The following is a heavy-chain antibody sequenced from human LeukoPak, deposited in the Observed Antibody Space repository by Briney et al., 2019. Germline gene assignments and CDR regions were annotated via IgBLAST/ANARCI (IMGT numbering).Heavy chain of an antibody. V-gene: IGHV4-39*07. Sequence: SETLSLTCSVSGGSISSRSSYWGWVRQSPGKGLEWIGSVYYNGPTYYNPSLMGRVTISRDTSKNQFSLKLSSVTAADTAIYYCTRVAEGGTGGRLFDYWGQGTLVIVSS. CDR2: VYYNGPT. D-gene: IGHD1-26*01. CDR1: GGSISSRSSY. J-gene: IGHJ4*02. CDR3: TRVAEGGTGGRLFDY.